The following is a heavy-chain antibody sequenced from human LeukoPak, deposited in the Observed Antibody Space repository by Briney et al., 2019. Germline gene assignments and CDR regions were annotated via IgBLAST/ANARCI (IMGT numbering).Heavy chain of an antibody. V-gene: IGHV3-30*03. CDR1: GFTFSSYG. CDR3: ARFSLTDAFDI. D-gene: IGHD3-3*02. CDR2: ISYDGSNK. Sequence: GGSLRLSCAASGFTFSSYGMHWVRQAPGKGLEWVAVISYDGSNKYYADSVKGRFTISRDNSKNTLYLQMNSLRAEDMAVYYCARFSLTDAFDIWGQGTMVTVSS. J-gene: IGHJ3*02.